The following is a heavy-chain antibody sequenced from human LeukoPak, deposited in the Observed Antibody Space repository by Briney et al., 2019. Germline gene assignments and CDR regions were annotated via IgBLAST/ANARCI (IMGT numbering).Heavy chain of an antibody. CDR2: IYYSGST. CDR3: ARGGYDFWSGYYPYYYMDV. D-gene: IGHD3-3*01. CDR1: GGSISSYY. Sequence: SETLSLTCTVSGGSISSYYWSWIRQPPGKGLEWIGYIYYSGSTNYNPSLKSRVTISVDTSKNQFSLKLSSVTAADTAVYYCARGGYDFWSGYYPYYYMDVWGKGTTVTVSS. V-gene: IGHV4-59*01. J-gene: IGHJ6*03.